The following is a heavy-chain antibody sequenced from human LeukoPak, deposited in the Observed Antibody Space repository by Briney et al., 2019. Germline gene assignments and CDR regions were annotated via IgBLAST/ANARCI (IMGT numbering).Heavy chain of an antibody. D-gene: IGHD6-19*01. CDR1: GGSISTYY. CDR3: ARVPYSSGWYLDS. CDR2: IYYSGST. Sequence: SETLSLTCTVSGGSISTYYWNWIRLAPGKGLEWIGYIYYSGSTNYNPSLKSRVSISVDTSKNQFSLKLSSVTAADTAVYYCARVPYSSGWYLDSWGQGTLVTVSS. J-gene: IGHJ5*01. V-gene: IGHV4-59*01.